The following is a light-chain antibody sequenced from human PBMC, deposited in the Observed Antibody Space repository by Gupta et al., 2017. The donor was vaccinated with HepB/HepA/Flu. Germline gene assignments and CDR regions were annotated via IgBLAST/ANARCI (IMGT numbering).Light chain of an antibody. Sequence: EIVFTQSPATLSLSPAERTTLPCRASQSVSSYLAWYQQKPGQAPRLLIYDAPNRATGIPVRFSGSGSWTDFTLAISVLVPEAFAVYYCQQRSNWPLTFGRRTKVEIK. CDR2: DAP. CDR1: QSVSSY. CDR3: QQRSNWPLT. J-gene: IGKJ4*01. V-gene: IGKV3-11*01.